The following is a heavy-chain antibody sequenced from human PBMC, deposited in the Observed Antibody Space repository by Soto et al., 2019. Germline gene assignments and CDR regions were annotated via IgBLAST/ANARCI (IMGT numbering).Heavy chain of an antibody. CDR1: GFTFSNYA. J-gene: IGHJ4*02. Sequence: GGSLRLSCAASGFTFSNYAMTWVRQAPGKGLEWVSTIGHSGGSTYYADSVKGRFTISRDNSKNTLYLQMNSLRAEDTAVYYCAKDLKALPSHYFDYWGQGTVVTVSS. V-gene: IGHV3-23*01. CDR3: AKDLKALPSHYFDY. D-gene: IGHD2-2*01. CDR2: IGHSGGST.